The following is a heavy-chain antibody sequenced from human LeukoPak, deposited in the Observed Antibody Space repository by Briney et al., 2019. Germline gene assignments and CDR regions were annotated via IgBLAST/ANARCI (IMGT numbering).Heavy chain of an antibody. V-gene: IGHV3-64*01. CDR1: GFTFSSYA. CDR2: ISSNGGST. D-gene: IGHD2-2*01. Sequence: GGSLRLSCAAPGFTFSSYAMHWVRQAPGKGLEYVSAISSNGGSTYYANSVKGRFTISRDNSKNTLYLQMGSLRAEDTAVYYCASPSRVLGYWGQGTLVTVSS. CDR3: ASPSRVLGY. J-gene: IGHJ4*02.